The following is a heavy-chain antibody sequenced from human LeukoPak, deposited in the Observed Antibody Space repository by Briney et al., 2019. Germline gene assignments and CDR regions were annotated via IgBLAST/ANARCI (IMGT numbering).Heavy chain of an antibody. V-gene: IGHV4-34*01. D-gene: IGHD1-1*01. Sequence: PSETLSLTCAASGGSFSGYYWSWIRQPPGKGLEWIGEINHSGSTNYNPSLKSRVTISVDTSKNQFSLKLSSVTAADTAVYYCARGVKIRTEYFDYWGQGTLVTVSS. CDR2: INHSGST. CDR3: ARGVKIRTEYFDY. J-gene: IGHJ4*02. CDR1: GGSFSGYY.